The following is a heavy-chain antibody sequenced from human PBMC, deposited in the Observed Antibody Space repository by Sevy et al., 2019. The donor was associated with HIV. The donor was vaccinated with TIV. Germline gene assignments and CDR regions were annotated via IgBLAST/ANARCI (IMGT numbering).Heavy chain of an antibody. V-gene: IGHV1-18*01. J-gene: IGHJ4*02. Sequence: ASVKVSCKASGYTFTSYGISWVRQAPGQGLEWMGWISAYNGNTNYAQKLQGRVTMTTDTSTSTAYMELRSLRSDDTAVYYCARGFVVVAATLYFDYWGQGTLVTVSS. CDR1: GYTFTSYG. D-gene: IGHD2-15*01. CDR3: ARGFVVVAATLYFDY. CDR2: ISAYNGNT.